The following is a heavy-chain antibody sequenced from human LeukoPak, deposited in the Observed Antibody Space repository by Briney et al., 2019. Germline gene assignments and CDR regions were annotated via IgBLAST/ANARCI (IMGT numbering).Heavy chain of an antibody. CDR2: IIPIFGTA. CDR3: ARHQYQLTWVDYYYYGMDV. Sequence: SVKVSCKASGGTFSSYAISWVRQAPGQGLEWMGGIIPIFGTANYAQKFQGRVTIIADKSTSTAYMELSSLRSEDTAVYYCARHQYQLTWVDYYYYGMDVWGKGTTVTVSS. D-gene: IGHD2-2*01. V-gene: IGHV1-69*06. CDR1: GGTFSSYA. J-gene: IGHJ6*04.